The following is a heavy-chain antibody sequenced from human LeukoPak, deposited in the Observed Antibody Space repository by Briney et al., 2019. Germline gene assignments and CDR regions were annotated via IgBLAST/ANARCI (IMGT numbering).Heavy chain of an antibody. CDR3: VRDKAITIFGVVISRVQSYLDC. V-gene: IGHV4-39*02. CDR2: IYYSGST. CDR1: GGSISSSSYY. D-gene: IGHD3-3*01. J-gene: IGHJ4*01. Sequence: PSETLSLTCTVSGGSISSSSYYWGWIRQPPGRGLEWIGTIYYSGSTYYNPSLKSRVTISVDTSKNQFSLEQSSVTAADTAVYSWVRDKAITIFGVVISRVQSYLDCWGKGTLVTVCS.